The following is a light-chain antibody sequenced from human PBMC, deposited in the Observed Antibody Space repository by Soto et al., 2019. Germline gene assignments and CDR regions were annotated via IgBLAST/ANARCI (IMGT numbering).Light chain of an antibody. J-gene: IGKJ1*01. CDR1: QSLSSN. CDR3: QQYNDWPLT. Sequence: VKTQSPATLSVSPGDTATLSCRASQSLSSNLGWYQQKPGQAPRLLIFGASTRATGIPARFSGSGSGTEFSLTISSLQSEDFAVYFCQQYNDWPLTFGQGTKVEIK. V-gene: IGKV3-15*01. CDR2: GAS.